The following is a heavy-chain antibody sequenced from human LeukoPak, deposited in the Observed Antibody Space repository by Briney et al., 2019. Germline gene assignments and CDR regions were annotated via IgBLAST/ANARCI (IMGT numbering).Heavy chain of an antibody. J-gene: IGHJ6*02. D-gene: IGHD2-15*01. V-gene: IGHV1-18*01. CDR3: ARDGHCSGGSCYSVGPHYYYYYGMDV. CDR2: ISAYNGNT. CDR1: GYTFTSYG. Sequence: GASVKVSCKASGYTFTSYGISWVRQAPGQGLEWMGWISAYNGNTNYAQKLQGRVTMTTDTSTSTAYMELRSLRSDDPAVYYCARDGHCSGGSCYSVGPHYYYYYGMDVWGQGTTVTVSS.